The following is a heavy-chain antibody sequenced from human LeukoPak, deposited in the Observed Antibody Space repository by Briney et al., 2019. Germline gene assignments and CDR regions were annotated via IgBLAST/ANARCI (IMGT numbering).Heavy chain of an antibody. CDR2: TYYRSKWYN. CDR1: GDSFSSNSS. CDR3: ARGGQGDGYSADEAFDI. D-gene: IGHD5-18*01. J-gene: IGHJ3*02. V-gene: IGHV6-1*01. Sequence: SQTLPLTCAISGDSFSSNSSWNWLRPSPSRGLEWLGRTYYRSKWYNDYVVSVKSRININPDTSKNQFSLQLNSVTPEDTAVYYCARGGQGDGYSADEAFDIWGQGTMVTVS.